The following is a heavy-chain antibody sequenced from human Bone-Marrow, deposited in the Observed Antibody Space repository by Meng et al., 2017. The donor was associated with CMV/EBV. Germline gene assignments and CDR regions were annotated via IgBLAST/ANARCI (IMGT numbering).Heavy chain of an antibody. CDR1: GFSLSTSGMR. CDR2: IDWDDDK. CDR3: ARTPPIAVAGTGFDY. J-gene: IGHJ4*02. D-gene: IGHD6-19*01. Sequence: SGPTLVKPTQTLTLTCTFSGFSLSTSGMRVSWIRQPPGKALEWLARIDWDDDKFYSTSLKTRLTISKDTSKNQVVLTMTNMDPVDTATYYCARTPPIAVAGTGFDYWGQGTLVNVSS. V-gene: IGHV2-70D*14.